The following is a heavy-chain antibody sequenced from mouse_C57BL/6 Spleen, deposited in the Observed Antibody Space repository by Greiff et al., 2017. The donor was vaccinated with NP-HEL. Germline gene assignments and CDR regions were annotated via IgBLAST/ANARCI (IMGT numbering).Heavy chain of an antibody. D-gene: IGHD1-2*01. CDR1: GYTFTSYG. CDR3: ARIVITTRYFDV. J-gene: IGHJ1*03. CDR2: IYPRSGNT. Sequence: QVQLQQSGAELARPGASVTLSCKASGYTFTSYGISWVKQRTGQGLEWIGEIYPRSGNTYYNEKFKGKATLTADKSSSTAYMELRSLTSEDSAAYFCARIVITTRYFDVWGTGTTVTVSS. V-gene: IGHV1-81*01.